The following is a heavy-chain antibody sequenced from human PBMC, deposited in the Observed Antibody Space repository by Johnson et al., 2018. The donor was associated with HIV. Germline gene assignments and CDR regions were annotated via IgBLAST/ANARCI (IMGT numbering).Heavy chain of an antibody. CDR2: ISYDGSNK. CDR3: ARGRSSSSTAAFDI. Sequence: VQLVESGGGVVQPGRSLRLSCAASGFNFSSYGMHWVRQAPGKGLEWVAVISYDGSNKYYADSVKGRFTISRDNSKNTLYLQMKSLRGEDTAVYSCARGRSSSSTAAFDIWGQGTMVTVSS. CDR1: GFNFSSYG. D-gene: IGHD6-6*01. J-gene: IGHJ3*02. V-gene: IGHV3-30*19.